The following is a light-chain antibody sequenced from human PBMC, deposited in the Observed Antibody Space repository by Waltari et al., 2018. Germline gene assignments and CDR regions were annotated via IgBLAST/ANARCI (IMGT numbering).Light chain of an antibody. V-gene: IGLV6-57*03. J-gene: IGLJ3*02. CDR3: QSFDQTSDV. CDR1: GGSIDSSY. CDR2: EDS. Sequence: FLLTQPHSVSESPGKTVTISCTRSGGSIDSSYAQWYQQRPGRAPSTVIYEDSRRPSGVPDRFSGSIDSSSNSASLTISGLKTEDEADYYCQSFDQTSDVFGGGTKVTV.